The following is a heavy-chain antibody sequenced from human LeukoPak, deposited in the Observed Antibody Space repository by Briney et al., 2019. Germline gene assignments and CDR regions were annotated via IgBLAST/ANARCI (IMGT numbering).Heavy chain of an antibody. CDR2: INHSGST. V-gene: IGHV4-34*01. CDR3: ARGLRYFDWLFGFDP. Sequence: ETLSLTCAVYGGSFSGYYWSWIRQPPGKGLEWIGEINHSGSTNYNPSLKSRVTISVDTSKNQFSLKLSSVTAADTAVYYCARGLRYFDWLFGFDPWGQGTLVTVSS. J-gene: IGHJ5*02. D-gene: IGHD3-9*01. CDR1: GGSFSGYY.